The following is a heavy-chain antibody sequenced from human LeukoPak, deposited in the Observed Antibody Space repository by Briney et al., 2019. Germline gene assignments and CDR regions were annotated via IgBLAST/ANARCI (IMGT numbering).Heavy chain of an antibody. CDR1: GFTFSSYS. V-gene: IGHV3-21*01. CDR3: ARRNPYGSGSYDY. Sequence: GGSLRLSCAASGFTFSSYSMNWVRQAPGKGLEWVSSISSRSDYIYYADSVKGRLTISRGNAKNSLYLQMNSLTAEDTAVYYCARRNPYGSGSYDYWGQGTLVTVSS. D-gene: IGHD3-10*01. CDR2: ISSRSDYI. J-gene: IGHJ4*02.